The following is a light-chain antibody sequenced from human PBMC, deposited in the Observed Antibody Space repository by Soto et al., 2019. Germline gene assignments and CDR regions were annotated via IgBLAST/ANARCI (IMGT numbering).Light chain of an antibody. Sequence: QSVLTQPPSASGSPGQSVTISCTGTSSDVGGYNFVSWYQQHPGKAPKLMIYEGSKRPSGVSNRFSGSKSGTSASLAITGLQAEDEADYYCQSYDSSLSGYVFGTGTKVTVL. CDR2: EGS. CDR3: QSYDSSLSGYV. V-gene: IGLV2-8*01. J-gene: IGLJ1*01. CDR1: SSDVGGYNF.